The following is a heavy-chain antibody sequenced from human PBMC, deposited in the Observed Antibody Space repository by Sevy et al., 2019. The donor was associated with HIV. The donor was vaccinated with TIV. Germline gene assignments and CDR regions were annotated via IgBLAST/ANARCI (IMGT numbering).Heavy chain of an antibody. CDR2: ISYDGSNK. V-gene: IGHV3-30-3*01. Sequence: GGSLRLSCAASGFTFSSYAMHWVRQAPGKGLEWVAVISYDGSNKYYADSVKGRFTISRDNSKNTLYLQMNSLRAEDTAVYYCARAPSYCSSTSCYMRGRPGDPWGQGTLVTVSS. CDR1: GFTFSSYA. CDR3: ARAPSYCSSTSCYMRGRPGDP. J-gene: IGHJ5*02. D-gene: IGHD2-2*02.